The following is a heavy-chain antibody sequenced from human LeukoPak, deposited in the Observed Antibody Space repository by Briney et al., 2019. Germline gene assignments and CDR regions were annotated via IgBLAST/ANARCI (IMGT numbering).Heavy chain of an antibody. V-gene: IGHV3-23*01. CDR1: GFTFSSYA. Sequence: GGSLRLSCAASGFTFSSYAMSWVRQAPGKGLEWVSAISGSGGSTYYADSVKGRFTISRDNSKNTLYLQMNSQRAEDTAVYYCASLYSSSWVYYFDYWGQGTLVTVSS. D-gene: IGHD6-13*01. CDR3: ASLYSSSWVYYFDY. J-gene: IGHJ4*02. CDR2: ISGSGGST.